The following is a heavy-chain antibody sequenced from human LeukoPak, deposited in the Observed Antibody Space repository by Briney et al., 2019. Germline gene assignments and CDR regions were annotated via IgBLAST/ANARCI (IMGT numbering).Heavy chain of an antibody. CDR1: GGSISSTDHY. V-gene: IGHV4-39*01. D-gene: IGHD2-21*02. Sequence: PSETLSLTCTVSGGSISSTDHYWSWIRQPPGKGLEWIGSIYYSGSTYYNPSLKSRVTISVDTSKNQFSLKLSSVTAADTAVYYCARRHVVYCGDCFGTHNWFDPWGQGTLVTVSS. J-gene: IGHJ5*02. CDR2: IYYSGST. CDR3: ARRHVVYCGDCFGTHNWFDP.